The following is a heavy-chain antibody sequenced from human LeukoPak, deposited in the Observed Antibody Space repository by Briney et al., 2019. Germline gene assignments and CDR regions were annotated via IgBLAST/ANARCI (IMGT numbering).Heavy chain of an antibody. Sequence: SETLFLTCAVSGYSISSGYYWGWIRQPPGKGLEWIGSIYHSGSTYYNPSLKSRVTVSVDTSKNQFSLKLSSVTAADTAVYYCARDGHYGPGGPRHYYYYYMDVWGKGTTVTVSS. V-gene: IGHV4-38-2*02. D-gene: IGHD4-17*01. J-gene: IGHJ6*03. CDR1: GYSISSGYY. CDR3: ARDGHYGPGGPRHYYYYYMDV. CDR2: IYHSGST.